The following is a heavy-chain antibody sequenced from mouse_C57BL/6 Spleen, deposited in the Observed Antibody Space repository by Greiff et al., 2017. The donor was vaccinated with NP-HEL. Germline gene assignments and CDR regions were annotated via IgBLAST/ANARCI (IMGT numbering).Heavy chain of an antibody. V-gene: IGHV14-4*01. CDR2: LDPDNGGT. CDR3: TTSDY. CDR1: GFNIKDDY. J-gene: IGHJ2*01. Sequence: VQLQQSGAELVRPGASVKLSCPASGFNIKDDYMHWVKQSPEQGLEWIGWLDPDNGGTEYASKFQGKSTITADTSSNTAYLQRSSLTSADTAVYYCTTSDYWGQGTTLTVSS.